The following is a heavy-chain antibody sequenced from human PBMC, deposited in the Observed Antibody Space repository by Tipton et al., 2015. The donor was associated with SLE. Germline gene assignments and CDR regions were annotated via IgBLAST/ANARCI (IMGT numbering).Heavy chain of an antibody. D-gene: IGHD3-10*01. CDR2: IYYSGST. Sequence: TLSLTCAVYGGSFSGYYWSWIRQPPGKGLEWIGYIYYSGSTKYNPSLKSRVTISVDTSKSQFSLKLSSVTAADTAVYYCARAQGEMDAFDIWGQGTMVTVSS. CDR1: GGSFSGYY. CDR3: ARAQGEMDAFDI. V-gene: IGHV4-59*01. J-gene: IGHJ3*02.